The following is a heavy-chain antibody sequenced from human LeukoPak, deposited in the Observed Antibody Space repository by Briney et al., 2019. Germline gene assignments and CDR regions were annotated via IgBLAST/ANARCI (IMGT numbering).Heavy chain of an antibody. D-gene: IGHD3-22*01. CDR1: GSMFSTYG. CDR3: AKDSSGYSDYFDY. J-gene: IGHJ4*02. Sequence: PGGSLRLSCAASGSMFSTYGMHWVRQAPGKGLEWVAFLRYDGSSKFYADSVKGRFSISRDNSKSTLYLQMNSLREEDTAVYYCAKDSSGYSDYFDYWGQGTLVTVSS. V-gene: IGHV3-30*02. CDR2: LRYDGSSK.